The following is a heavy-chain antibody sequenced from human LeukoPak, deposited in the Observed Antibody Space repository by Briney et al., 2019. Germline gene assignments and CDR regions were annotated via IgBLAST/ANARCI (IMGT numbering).Heavy chain of an antibody. D-gene: IGHD5-18*01. Sequence: GGSLRLSCTATGFTFSSYAMSWVRQAPGKGLEWVSSISGGGDDTYYADSVKGRFTISRDNSKNTLYLQMNSLRVEDTAIYYCEKEMGSVDTAMVSLSRLGYWGQGTLVTVSS. CDR2: ISGGGDDT. CDR3: EKEMGSVDTAMVSLSRLGY. V-gene: IGHV3-23*01. CDR1: GFTFSSYA. J-gene: IGHJ4*02.